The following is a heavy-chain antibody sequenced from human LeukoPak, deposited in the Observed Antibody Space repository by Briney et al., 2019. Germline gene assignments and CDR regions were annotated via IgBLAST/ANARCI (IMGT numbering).Heavy chain of an antibody. J-gene: IGHJ5*02. V-gene: IGHV1-8*02. Sequence: GASVKVSCKASGYTFTGYYMHWVRQAPGQGLEWMGWMNPNSGNTGYAQKFQGRVTMTRNTSISTAYMELSSLRSEDTAVYYCARVPMVRGVIIRARWFDPWGQGTLVTVSS. CDR1: GYTFTGYY. D-gene: IGHD3-10*01. CDR3: ARVPMVRGVIIRARWFDP. CDR2: MNPNSGNT.